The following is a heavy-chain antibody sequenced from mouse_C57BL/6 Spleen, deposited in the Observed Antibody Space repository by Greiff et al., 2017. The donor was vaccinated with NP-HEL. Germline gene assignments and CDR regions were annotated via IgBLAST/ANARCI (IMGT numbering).Heavy chain of an antibody. D-gene: IGHD1-1*01. Sequence: QVQLQQSGAELVKPGASVKLSCKASGYTFTSYWMHWVKQRPGRGLEWIGRIDPNSGGTKYNGKFKGKATLTVDKPSSTAYMQLSSLTSEDSAVYDCAREPGHYGTHYYAMDYWGQGTSVTVSS. J-gene: IGHJ4*01. CDR1: GYTFTSYW. CDR2: IDPNSGGT. CDR3: AREPGHYGTHYYAMDY. V-gene: IGHV1-72*01.